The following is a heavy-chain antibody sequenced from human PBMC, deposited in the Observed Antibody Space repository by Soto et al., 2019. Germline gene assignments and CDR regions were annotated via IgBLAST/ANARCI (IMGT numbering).Heavy chain of an antibody. D-gene: IGHD3-16*01. Sequence: EVQLLESGGGLARPGGSLRLSCVASGFIFSDYAMTWIRQAPGKGLEWVATISASGGNIEYTDSLKGRFTISRGNSKKTVYLQINGLTADDTAVHYCAKVAGGLGYFDLWGRGTLVTVSS. CDR3: AKVAGGLGYFDL. V-gene: IGHV3-23*01. CDR1: GFIFSDYA. J-gene: IGHJ2*01. CDR2: ISASGGNI.